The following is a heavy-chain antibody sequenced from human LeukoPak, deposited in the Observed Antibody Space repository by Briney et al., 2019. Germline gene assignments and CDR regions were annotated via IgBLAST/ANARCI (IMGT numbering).Heavy chain of an antibody. CDR2: IYYSGST. Sequence: SETLSLTCTVSGGSISSYYWSWIRQPPGKGLEWIGYIYYSGSTNYNPSLKSRVTISVDTSKNQFSLKLSSVTAADTAVYYCARQLLTYSGYGAINWFDPWGQETLVTVSS. CDR1: GGSISSYY. J-gene: IGHJ5*02. D-gene: IGHD5-12*01. V-gene: IGHV4-59*08. CDR3: ARQLLTYSGYGAINWFDP.